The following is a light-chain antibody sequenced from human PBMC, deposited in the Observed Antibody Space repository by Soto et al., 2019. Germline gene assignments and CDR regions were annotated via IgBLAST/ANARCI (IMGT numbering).Light chain of an antibody. CDR3: MQGTHWPYT. V-gene: IGKV2-30*01. Sequence: DVVMTQSPLSLPVTLGQPASMSCRSSQSPVYSDGNTHLSWFQQRPGQSPRRLIYKVSNRDSGVPDRFSGSGSGTDFTLKISGVEAEDVGVYYCMQGTHWPYTFGQGTKLEIK. CDR1: QSPVYSDGNTH. J-gene: IGKJ2*01. CDR2: KVS.